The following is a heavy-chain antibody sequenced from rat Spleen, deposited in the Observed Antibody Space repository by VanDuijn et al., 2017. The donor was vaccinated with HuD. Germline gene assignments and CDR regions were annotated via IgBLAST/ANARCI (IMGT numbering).Heavy chain of an antibody. Sequence: EVQLVESGGGLVQPGRSLKLSCVASGFTFNNYWMTWIRQAPGKGLEWVASISNTGGTTNYPDSVKGRITISRDNAKSTLYVQMNSLRSEDTATYYCARLSNSGYALFANWGQGVMVTVSS. CDR2: ISNTGGTT. D-gene: IGHD4-3*01. J-gene: IGHJ2*01. CDR1: GFTFNNYW. V-gene: IGHV5-31*01. CDR3: ARLSNSGYALFAN.